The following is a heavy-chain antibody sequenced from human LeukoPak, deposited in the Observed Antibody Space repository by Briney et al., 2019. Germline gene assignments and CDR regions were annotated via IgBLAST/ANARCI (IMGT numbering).Heavy chain of an antibody. V-gene: IGHV3-23*01. Sequence: GGSLRLSCVASGFTFSSYPMSWVRQAPGKGLEWVSGISSSGDRTYYADSVKGRFTISRDNSQNTLYLPMNSLRAEDTAVYYCAKRSGTYGVFEIWGQGTTVTVSS. J-gene: IGHJ3*02. CDR2: ISSSGDRT. CDR1: GFTFSSYP. CDR3: AKRSGTYGVFEI. D-gene: IGHD1-26*01.